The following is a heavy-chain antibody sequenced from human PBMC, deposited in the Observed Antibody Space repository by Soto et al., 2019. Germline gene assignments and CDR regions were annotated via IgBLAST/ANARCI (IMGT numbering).Heavy chain of an antibody. Sequence: SETLSLTCAVYGGSFSGYYWSWIRQPPGKGLEWIGEINHSGSTNYNPSLKSRVTISVDTSKNQFSLKLSSVTAADTAVYYWARDRVVVVAATTDDPRGFDYWGQGTLVTVSS. V-gene: IGHV4-34*01. CDR2: INHSGST. J-gene: IGHJ4*02. CDR1: GGSFSGYY. CDR3: ARDRVVVVAATTDDPRGFDY. D-gene: IGHD2-15*01.